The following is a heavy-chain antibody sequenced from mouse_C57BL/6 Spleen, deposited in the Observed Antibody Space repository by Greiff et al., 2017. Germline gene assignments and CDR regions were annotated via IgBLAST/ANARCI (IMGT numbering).Heavy chain of an antibody. J-gene: IGHJ3*01. V-gene: IGHV1-82*01. CDR3: ARERSLLPFAD. CDR1: GYAFSSSW. D-gene: IGHD2-10*01. Sequence: VQLQQSGPELVKPGASVKISCKASGYAFSSSWLNWVKQRPGKGLEWIGRIYPGDGDTNYNGKFKGKATLTADKSSSTAYMQLSSLTSEDSAVYVCARERSLLPFADWGQGTLVTVSA. CDR2: IYPGDGDT.